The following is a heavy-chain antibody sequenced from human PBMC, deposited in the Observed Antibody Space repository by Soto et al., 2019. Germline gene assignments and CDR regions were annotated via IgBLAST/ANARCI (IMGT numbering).Heavy chain of an antibody. CDR2: IIPIFGTA. CDR1: GGTFSSYA. D-gene: IGHD6-19*01. CDR3: ARAPSIGVADKSWYFDY. Sequence: SVKVSCKASGGTFSSYASSWVRQAPGQGLEWMGGIIPIFGTANYAQKFEGRVTITADESTSTAYMELSSLRSEDTAVYYCARAPSIGVADKSWYFDYWGQGTLVTVSS. V-gene: IGHV1-69*13. J-gene: IGHJ4*02.